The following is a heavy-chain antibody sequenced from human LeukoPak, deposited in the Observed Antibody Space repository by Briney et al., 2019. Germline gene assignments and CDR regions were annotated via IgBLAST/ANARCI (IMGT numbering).Heavy chain of an antibody. CDR1: GFTFDDYA. V-gene: IGHV3-9*01. CDR2: ISWNSGSI. CDR3: AKDGYGGSRDYYYYMDV. Sequence: TGGSLRLSCAASGFTFDDYAMHWVRQAPGKGLEWVSGISWNSGSIGYADSVKGRFTISRDNAKNSLYLQMNSLRAEDTALYYCAKDGYGGSRDYYYYMDVWGKGTTVTVSS. D-gene: IGHD1-26*01. J-gene: IGHJ6*03.